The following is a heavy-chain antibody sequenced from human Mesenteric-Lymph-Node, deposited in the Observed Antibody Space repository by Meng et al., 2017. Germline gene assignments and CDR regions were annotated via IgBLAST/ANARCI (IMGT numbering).Heavy chain of an antibody. Sequence: GESLKISCAASGFTFSSYGMHWVRQAPGKGLEWVAVIWYDGSNKYYADSVKGRFTISRDNSKNTLYLQMNSLRAEDTAVYYCARDLGGSGSYYNYYYYYGMNVWGQGNTVTVYS. D-gene: IGHD3-10*01. V-gene: IGHV3-33*01. J-gene: IGHJ6*01. CDR3: ARDLGGSGSYYNYYYYYGMNV. CDR1: GFTFSSYG. CDR2: IWYDGSNK.